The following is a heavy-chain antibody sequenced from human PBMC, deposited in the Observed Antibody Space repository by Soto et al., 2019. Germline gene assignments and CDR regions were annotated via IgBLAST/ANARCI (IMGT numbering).Heavy chain of an antibody. Sequence: QVQLVQSGAEVKKPGASVKVSCKASGYTFTSYGISWVRQAPGQGLEWMGWISAYNGNTNYAQKLQGRVTMTTDTSTSTAYMELRSLRSDDTAVYYCARERGYCSSTSCFTNWFDPWGQGTLVTVSS. D-gene: IGHD2-2*01. CDR3: ARERGYCSSTSCFTNWFDP. J-gene: IGHJ5*02. V-gene: IGHV1-18*04. CDR1: GYTFTSYG. CDR2: ISAYNGNT.